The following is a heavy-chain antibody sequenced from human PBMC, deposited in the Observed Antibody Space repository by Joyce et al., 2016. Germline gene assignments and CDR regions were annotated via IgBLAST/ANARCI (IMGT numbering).Heavy chain of an antibody. CDR1: GGTRSGYA. CDR3: VRVRQSGSINDY. J-gene: IGHJ4*02. CDR2: STPSFATA. D-gene: IGHD3-3*02. V-gene: IGHV1-69*06. Sequence: QMQLVQSGAEVKKPGSSVKVSCRAFGGTRSGYAISWVRQAPGQGLEWMGGSTPSFATAKYAQKFQTRLTITADKSTNTAYMELSSLRSEDTAIYYCVRVRQSGSINDYWGQGTQVTVSS.